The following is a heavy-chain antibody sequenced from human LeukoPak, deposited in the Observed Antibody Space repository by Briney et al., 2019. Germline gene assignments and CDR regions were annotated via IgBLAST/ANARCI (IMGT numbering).Heavy chain of an antibody. Sequence: GGSLRLSCAASGFTFSSYAMTWVRQAPGKGLEWVSGISGSGGRTYYADSVKGRFTISRDNSKNTLYLQMNSLRAEDTALYYCARSITMIVGDFGYWGQGTLVTVSS. V-gene: IGHV3-23*01. CDR1: GFTFSSYA. CDR2: ISGSGGRT. D-gene: IGHD3-22*01. CDR3: ARSITMIVGDFGY. J-gene: IGHJ4*02.